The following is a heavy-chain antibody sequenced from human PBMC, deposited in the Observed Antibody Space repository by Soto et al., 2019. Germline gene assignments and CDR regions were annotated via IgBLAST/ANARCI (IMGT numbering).Heavy chain of an antibody. J-gene: IGHJ5*02. CDR3: ASRPSPTYCGGDCYSGA. V-gene: IGHV4-34*01. CDR2: INQSGST. CDR1: GGSFSGYY. D-gene: IGHD2-21*02. Sequence: SETLSLTCAVYGGSFSGYYWSWIRQPPGKGLEWIGEINQSGSTNYNPSLKSRVTISVDTSNNQFSLKLSSVTAADTAVYYCASRPSPTYCGGDCYSGAWGQGTLVPVYS.